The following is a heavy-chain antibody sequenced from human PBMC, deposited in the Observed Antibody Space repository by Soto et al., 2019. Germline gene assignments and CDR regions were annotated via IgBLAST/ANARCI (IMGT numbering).Heavy chain of an antibody. CDR3: ARDLGEDSSSWYRDNWFDP. J-gene: IGHJ5*02. Sequence: GGSLRLSCAASGFTFSSYGMHWVRQAPGKGLEWVAVIWYDGSNKYYADSVKGRFTISRDNSKNSLYLQMNSLRAEDTAVYYCARDLGEDSSSWYRDNWFDPWGQGTLVTVSS. CDR1: GFTFSSYG. CDR2: IWYDGSNK. D-gene: IGHD6-13*01. V-gene: IGHV3-33*01.